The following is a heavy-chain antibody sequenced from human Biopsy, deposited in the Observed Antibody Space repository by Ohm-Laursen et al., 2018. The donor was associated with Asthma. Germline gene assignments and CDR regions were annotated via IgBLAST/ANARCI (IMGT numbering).Heavy chain of an antibody. CDR2: IYYSGST. CDR3: AGFCSGGNCPDH. D-gene: IGHD2-15*01. J-gene: IGHJ4*02. V-gene: IGHV4-59*01. Sequence: PSETLSLTCTVPGVSIRSYYWTWIRQPPGKGLEWIGNIYYSGSTYSNPSLKSRVTISVDTSKKQISLRLSSVIAADTAVYYCAGFCSGGNCPDHWGQGTLVTVSS. CDR1: GVSIRSYY.